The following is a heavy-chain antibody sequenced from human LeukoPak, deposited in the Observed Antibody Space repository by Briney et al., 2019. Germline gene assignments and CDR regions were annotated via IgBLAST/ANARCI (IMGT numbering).Heavy chain of an antibody. CDR3: ARSAR. CDR1: GFTSGTSW. Sequence: GGSLRLSCAASGFTSGTSWMSWVLQAPGKGLEWAANINQDGSAQYYVDSVKGRFTISRDNAKSSLYLQMNSLRAEDTAVYYCARSARWGQGTLVTVSS. J-gene: IGHJ4*02. CDR2: INQDGSAQ. V-gene: IGHV3-7*01.